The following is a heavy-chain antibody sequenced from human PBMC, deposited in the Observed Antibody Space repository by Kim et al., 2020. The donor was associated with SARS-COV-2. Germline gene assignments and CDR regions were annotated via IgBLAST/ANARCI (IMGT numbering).Heavy chain of an antibody. J-gene: IGHJ6*02. CDR3: ARDGGRGMDV. D-gene: IGHD3-16*01. Sequence: TYYNPALKRRVTIAVDTSKNQFSLKLSSVTAADTSVYYCARDGGRGMDVWGQGTTVTVSS. V-gene: IGHV4-31*02. CDR2: T.